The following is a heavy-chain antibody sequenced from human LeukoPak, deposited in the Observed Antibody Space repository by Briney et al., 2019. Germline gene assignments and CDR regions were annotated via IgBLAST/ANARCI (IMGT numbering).Heavy chain of an antibody. CDR2: IYHSGST. Sequence: PSETLSLTCTVSGGSISSGGYYWSWIRQPPGKGLEWIGYIYHSGSTYYNPSLESRVTISVDTSENRFSLRLNSVTAADTAIYYCARDTRIEWLRFLDYWGQGILVTVSS. CDR3: ARDTRIEWLRFLDY. J-gene: IGHJ4*02. D-gene: IGHD5-12*01. V-gene: IGHV4-30-2*05. CDR1: GGSISSGGYY.